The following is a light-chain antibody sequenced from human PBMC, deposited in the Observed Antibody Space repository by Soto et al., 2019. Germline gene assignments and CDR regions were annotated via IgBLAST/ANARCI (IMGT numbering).Light chain of an antibody. CDR2: KAS. CDR1: QSISSW. J-gene: IGKJ4*01. V-gene: IGKV1-5*03. Sequence: DIPLTQSPSTLSASVGDRVTITCRASQSISSWLAWYQQKPGKAPKLLIYKASSLESGVPSRFSGSGSGTEFTLTISTLQPDDFATYYCQQYDAYPLTFGGGTKVEI. CDR3: QQYDAYPLT.